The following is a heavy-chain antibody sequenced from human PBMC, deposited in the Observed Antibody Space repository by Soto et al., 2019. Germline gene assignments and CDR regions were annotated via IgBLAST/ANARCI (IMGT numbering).Heavy chain of an antibody. CDR1: GYSISSGYY. CDR3: ARQGYGSGPKWFDS. J-gene: IGHJ5*01. CDR2: IYYNGNT. V-gene: IGHV4-38-2*01. D-gene: IGHD3-10*01. Sequence: SETLSLTCAVSGYSISSGYYWGWLRQPPGKGLEWIGSIYYNGNTNYNPSLKSRVTISVDTSKNHFSLRLNSVTAADTAVYYCARQGYGSGPKWFDSWGQGALVTVSS.